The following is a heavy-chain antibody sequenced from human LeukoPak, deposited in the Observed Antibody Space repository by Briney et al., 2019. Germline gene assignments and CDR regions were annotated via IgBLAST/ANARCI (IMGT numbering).Heavy chain of an antibody. V-gene: IGHV1-69*13. CDR3: ARSGRVVPPLD. J-gene: IGHJ4*02. CDR2: IIPIFGTA. Sequence: ASVKVSCKASGGTFSSYAIGWVRQAPGQGLEWMGGIIPIFGTANYAQKFQGRVTITADESTSTAYMELSSLRSEDTAVYYCARSGRVVPPLDWGQGTLVTVSS. CDR1: GGTFSSYA. D-gene: IGHD2-2*01.